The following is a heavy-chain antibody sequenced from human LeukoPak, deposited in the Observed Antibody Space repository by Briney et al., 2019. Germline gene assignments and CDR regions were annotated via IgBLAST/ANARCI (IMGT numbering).Heavy chain of an antibody. V-gene: IGHV1-69*13. D-gene: IGHD2-15*01. Sequence: SVKVSCKASGGTFSSYAISWVRQAPGQGLEWMGGIIPIFGTANYAQKFQGRVTITADESTSTAYMELSSLGSEDTAVYYCARGVVDMNWFDPWGQGTLVTVSS. CDR2: IIPIFGTA. J-gene: IGHJ5*02. CDR3: ARGVVDMNWFDP. CDR1: GGTFSSYA.